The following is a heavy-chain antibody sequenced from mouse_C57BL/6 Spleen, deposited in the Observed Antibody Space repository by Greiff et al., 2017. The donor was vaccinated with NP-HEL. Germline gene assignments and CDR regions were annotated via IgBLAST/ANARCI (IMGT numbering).Heavy chain of an antibody. CDR2: ISDGGSYT. J-gene: IGHJ2*01. V-gene: IGHV5-4*03. CDR1: GFTFSSYA. D-gene: IGHD1-1*01. CDR3: AKSGITTVVAFWVY. Sequence: EVKLMESGGGLVKPGGSLKLSCAASGFTFSSYAMSWVRQTPEKRLEWVATISDGGSYTYYPDNVKGRFTISRDNAKNNLYLQMSHLKSEDTAMYYCAKSGITTVVAFWVYWGQGTTLTVSS.